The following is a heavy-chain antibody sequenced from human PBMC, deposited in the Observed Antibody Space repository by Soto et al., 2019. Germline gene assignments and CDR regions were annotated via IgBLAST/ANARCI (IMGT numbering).Heavy chain of an antibody. D-gene: IGHD2-21*01. J-gene: IGHJ6*02. CDR2: INPNSGAT. CDR1: GDTFTTNY. Sequence: QEQLVQSGAEAKEPGASLKVSCKASGDTFTTNYIHWVRQAPGQGLEWMGRINPNSGATLYAQKLQGRLTLNTDPSTSTVYMDLNSLKSEASAVYYCASRVLCDMDVWGQGTTVTVSS. CDR3: ASRVLCDMDV. V-gene: IGHV1-46*04.